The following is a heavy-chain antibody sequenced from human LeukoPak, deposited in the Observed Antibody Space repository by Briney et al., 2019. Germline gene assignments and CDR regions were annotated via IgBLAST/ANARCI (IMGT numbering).Heavy chain of an antibody. Sequence: GASVKVSCKASGYTFTSYGISWVRQAPGQGLEWMGWISAYNGNTNYAQKLQGRVTMTTDTSTSTAYMELRSLRSDGTAVYYCARVPSFYYDSSGYHDYWGQGTLVTVSS. J-gene: IGHJ4*02. CDR3: ARVPSFYYDSSGYHDY. CDR2: ISAYNGNT. CDR1: GYTFTSYG. D-gene: IGHD3-22*01. V-gene: IGHV1-18*01.